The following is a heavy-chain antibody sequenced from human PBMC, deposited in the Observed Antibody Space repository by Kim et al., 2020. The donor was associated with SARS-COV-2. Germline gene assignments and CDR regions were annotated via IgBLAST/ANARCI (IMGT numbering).Heavy chain of an antibody. D-gene: IGHD3-22*01. CDR1: GFTFSSYA. CDR2: ISGSGGST. CDR3: AKLRITMIVVVITRGQYYFDY. Sequence: GGSLRLSCAASGFTFSSYAMSWVRQAPGKGLEWVSAISGSGGSTYYADSVKGRFTISRDNSKNTLYLQMNSLRAEDTAVCYCAKLRITMIVVVITRGQYYFDYWGQGTLVTVSS. V-gene: IGHV3-23*01. J-gene: IGHJ4*02.